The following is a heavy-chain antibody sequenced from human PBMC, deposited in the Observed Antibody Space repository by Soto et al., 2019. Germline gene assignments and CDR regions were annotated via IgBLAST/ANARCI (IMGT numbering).Heavy chain of an antibody. D-gene: IGHD2-15*01. CDR3: ATLGVGNLGY. V-gene: IGHV3-7*01. CDR2: INKDGSEK. CDR1: RLTFSNYW. J-gene: IGHJ4*02. Sequence: EVQLVESGGGLVQPGGSLRLSCAASRLTFSNYWLNWVRRPPGKGLEWVANINKDGSEKFYVDSVKGRFTISRDNSKDSLYLQMNSLRDEDTAVYYCATLGVGNLGYWGQGTLVTVSS.